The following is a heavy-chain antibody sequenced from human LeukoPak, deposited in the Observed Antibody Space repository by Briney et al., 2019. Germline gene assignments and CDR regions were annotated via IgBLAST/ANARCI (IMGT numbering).Heavy chain of an antibody. CDR1: GFTFSSYG. D-gene: IGHD5-24*01. J-gene: IGHJ3*02. CDR2: ISYDGSNK. CDR3: ARVRGMATIDAFDI. Sequence: GRSLRLSCAASGFTFSSYGMHWVRQAPGKGLEWVAVISYDGSNKYYADSVKGRFTISRDNSKNTLYLQMNSLRAEDTAVYYCARVRGMATIDAFDIWGQGTMVTVSS. V-gene: IGHV3-30*03.